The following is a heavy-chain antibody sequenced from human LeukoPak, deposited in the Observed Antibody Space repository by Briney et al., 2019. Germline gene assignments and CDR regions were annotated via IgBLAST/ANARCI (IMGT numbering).Heavy chain of an antibody. Sequence: KPSETLSLTCAVYGGSFSGYYWSWIRQPPGKGLEWIGEINHSGSTNYNPSLKSRVTISVDTSKNQFSLKLSSVTAADTAVYYCARGSRNIVVVPAAGNFDPWGQGTLVTVSS. CDR2: INHSGST. D-gene: IGHD2-2*01. V-gene: IGHV4-34*01. CDR3: ARGSRNIVVVPAAGNFDP. J-gene: IGHJ5*02. CDR1: GGSFSGYY.